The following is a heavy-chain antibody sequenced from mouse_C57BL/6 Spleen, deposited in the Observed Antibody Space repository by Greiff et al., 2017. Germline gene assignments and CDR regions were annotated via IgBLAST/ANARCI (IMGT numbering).Heavy chain of an antibody. V-gene: IGHV7-3*01. CDR1: GFTFTDYY. D-gene: IGHD2-2*01. CDR3: ACYRGGYDGAMDY. Sequence: DVKLVESGGGLVQPGGSLSLSCAASGFTFTDYYMSWVRQPPGKALEWLGFIRNKANGYTTEYSASVKGRFTISRDTSQSILCLHMNALSAEAGATSDCACYRGGYDGAMDYWGQGTSVTVSS. CDR2: IRNKANGYTT. J-gene: IGHJ4*01.